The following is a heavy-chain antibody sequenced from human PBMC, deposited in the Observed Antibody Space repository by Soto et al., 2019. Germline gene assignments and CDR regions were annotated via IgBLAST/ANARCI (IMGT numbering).Heavy chain of an antibody. D-gene: IGHD6-13*01. V-gene: IGHV4-4*02. Sequence: QVQLQESGPGLVRPSGTLSLTCAVSGGAISSGHWWSLVRQPPGKVLEWIGEIYHSGTTNYIPSLKSRVTMSVVPSKNLFSLTLDSVTAADTAFYYCARDQGSHPGDWGQGTLVSVSS. CDR3: ARDQGSHPGD. CDR2: IYHSGTT. CDR1: GGAISSGHW. J-gene: IGHJ4*02.